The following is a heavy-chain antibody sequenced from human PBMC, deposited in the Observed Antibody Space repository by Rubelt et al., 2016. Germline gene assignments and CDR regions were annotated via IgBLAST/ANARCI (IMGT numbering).Heavy chain of an antibody. CDR2: IYYSGST. Sequence: VSSGSYYWSWIRQPPGKGLEWIGYIYYSGSTNYNPSLKSRVTMSVDTSKNQFSLKVRSVTAADTAVYYCARDAVLGVAAGTGWFDPWGQGTLVTVSS. D-gene: IGHD6-13*01. CDR1: VSSGSYY. J-gene: IGHJ5*02. V-gene: IGHV4-61*01. CDR3: ARDAVLGVAAGTGWFDP.